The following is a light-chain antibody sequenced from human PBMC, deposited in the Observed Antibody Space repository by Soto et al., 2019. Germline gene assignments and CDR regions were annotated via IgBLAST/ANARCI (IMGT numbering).Light chain of an antibody. J-gene: IGKJ5*01. CDR2: FGS. V-gene: IGKV2-28*01. CDR1: QSLLYNNTYNY. CDR3: MQALQSLT. Sequence: EIVMTQSPRTLPVTPGEAASISCRSSQSLLYNNTYNYLDWYVQKPGQSPQLLIYFGSNRAPGVPDRFSGSGSGTDFTLKINRVEAEDVGTYYCMQALQSLTCGQGTRREIK.